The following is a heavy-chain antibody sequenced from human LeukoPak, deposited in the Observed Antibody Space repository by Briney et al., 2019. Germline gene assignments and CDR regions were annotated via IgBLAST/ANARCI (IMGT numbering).Heavy chain of an antibody. CDR1: GGSISSYY. D-gene: IGHD6-19*01. J-gene: IGHJ4*02. V-gene: IGHV4-59*08. CDR2: IYYSGST. CDR3: ARTKQWLASPFDY. Sequence: SETLSLTCTVSGGSISSYYWSWIRQPPGKGLEWIGYIYYSGSTNYNPSLKSRVTISVDTSKNQFSLKLSSVTAADTAVYYCARTKQWLASPFDYWGQGTLVTVSS.